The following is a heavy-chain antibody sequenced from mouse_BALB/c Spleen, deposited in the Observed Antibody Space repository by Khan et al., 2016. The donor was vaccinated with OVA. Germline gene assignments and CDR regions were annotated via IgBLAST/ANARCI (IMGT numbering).Heavy chain of an antibody. CDR2: IDPANGDT. D-gene: IGHD2-1*01. Sequence: VQLQQSGAELVKPGASVKLSCTASGFNIKDTYIHWLKERPEQGPEWIGRIDPANGDTKYDPKFQGKATITEDTSSNTAYLQLSSLTSKDTAVYYCATLYGSPFTYWGQGTLVTVSA. V-gene: IGHV14-3*02. CDR3: ATLYGSPFTY. CDR1: GFNIKDTY. J-gene: IGHJ3*01.